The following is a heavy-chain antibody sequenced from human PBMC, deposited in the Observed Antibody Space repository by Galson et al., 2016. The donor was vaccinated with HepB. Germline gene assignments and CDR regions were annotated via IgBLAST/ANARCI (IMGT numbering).Heavy chain of an antibody. J-gene: IGHJ6*03. CDR3: AKERNPYSYYYMDV. D-gene: IGHD3-16*02. CDR2: ITSDGSNK. V-gene: IGHV3-30*18. Sequence: SLRLSCAASGFTFSSYGMHWVRQAPGKGLEWVAVITSDGSNKYYADSVKGRVTISSDNSKKTLYLQMNSLGAEDTAVYYCAKERNPYSYYYMDVWGKGTTVTVSS. CDR1: GFTFSSYG.